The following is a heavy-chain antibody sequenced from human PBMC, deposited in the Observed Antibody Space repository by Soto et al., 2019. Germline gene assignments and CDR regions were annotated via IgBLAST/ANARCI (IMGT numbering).Heavy chain of an antibody. J-gene: IGHJ4*02. CDR2: IYYSRST. D-gene: IGHD3-22*01. Sequence: QVQLQESGPGLMKPSQTLSLTCAVSGGSISSDDYYWSWIRQPPGKGLEWIGYIYYSRSTYYNPSLKSRVTISVDTSKNQFSLKLSSVAAADTAVYYCARGRYYDSSGYYGYWGQGTLVTVSS. CDR3: ARGRYYDSSGYYGY. V-gene: IGHV4-30-4*01. CDR1: GGSISSDDYY.